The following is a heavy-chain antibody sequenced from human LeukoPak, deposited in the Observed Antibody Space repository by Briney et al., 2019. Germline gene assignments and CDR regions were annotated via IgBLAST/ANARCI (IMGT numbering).Heavy chain of an antibody. CDR1: GFTFSDHG. Sequence: GGSLRLSCAASGFTFSDHGMHWVRQAPGKGLEWVSYISGSRSTIYYADSVKGRFTISRENAKNSLCLQMNSLRAEDTAMYYCARAGTTMIVASDYWGQGTLVTVSS. CDR3: ARAGTTMIVASDY. D-gene: IGHD3-22*01. J-gene: IGHJ4*02. CDR2: ISGSRSTI. V-gene: IGHV3-48*01.